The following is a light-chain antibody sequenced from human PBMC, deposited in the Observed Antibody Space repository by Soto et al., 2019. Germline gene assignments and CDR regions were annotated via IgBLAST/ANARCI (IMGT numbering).Light chain of an antibody. Sequence: PGDRVTLSCRASQSVSSSYLTWYQQKPGQAPRLLIYGASTRATSIPARFSGSGSGTDFTLTISSLQPEDFAVYYCQQDYNLPPFGGGTKVEIK. V-gene: IGKV3D-7*01. CDR3: QQDYNLPP. CDR2: GAS. CDR1: QSVSSSY. J-gene: IGKJ4*01.